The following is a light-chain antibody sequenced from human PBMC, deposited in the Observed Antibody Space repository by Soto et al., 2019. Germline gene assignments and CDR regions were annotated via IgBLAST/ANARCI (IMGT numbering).Light chain of an antibody. Sequence: DVQLTQSPSTLPASVGDRVAITCQATQNIFNYLNWFQQRPGKAPQLLISDASHLEPGVPSRCSGQGSVTDFTLIINDLQPEDFATYFCQQYEDLPLTFGGETMVEV. CDR1: QNIFNY. CDR3: QQYEDLPLT. CDR2: DAS. J-gene: IGKJ4*01. V-gene: IGKV1-33*01.